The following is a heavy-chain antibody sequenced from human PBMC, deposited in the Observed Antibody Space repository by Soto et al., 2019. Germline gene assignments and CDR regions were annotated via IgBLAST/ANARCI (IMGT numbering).Heavy chain of an antibody. V-gene: IGHV4-39*01. CDR2: FYYSGST. Sequence: SETLSLTCTVSGGSISSSSYYWGWIRQPQGKGLEWIGSFYYSGSTYYNPSLKSRVTISVDTSKNQFSLNLSSVTAADTAVYYCASRRVGALGYWGQGTLVTVSS. CDR1: GGSISSSSYY. CDR3: ASRRVGALGY. J-gene: IGHJ4*02. D-gene: IGHD1-26*01.